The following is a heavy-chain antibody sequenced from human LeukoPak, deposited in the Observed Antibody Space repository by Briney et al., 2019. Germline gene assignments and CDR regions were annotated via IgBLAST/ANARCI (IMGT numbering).Heavy chain of an antibody. D-gene: IGHD6-13*01. V-gene: IGHV4-4*07. CDR2: IYSGGTT. CDR3: ARLTSSSWYPIDY. CDR1: GGSINNDY. J-gene: IGHJ4*02. Sequence: SETLSLTCTVSGGSINNDYWSWIRQPAGKGLEWIGRIYSGGTTNYNPSLKSRVTMSVDTSKNQFSLKLSSVTAADTAVYYCARLTSSSWYPIDYWGQGTLVTVSS.